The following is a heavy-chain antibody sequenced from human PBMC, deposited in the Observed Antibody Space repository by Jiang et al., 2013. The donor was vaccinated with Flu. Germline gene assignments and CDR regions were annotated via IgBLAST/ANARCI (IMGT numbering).Heavy chain of an antibody. CDR2: IYYSGST. CDR1: GGSASSGSYY. Sequence: GPGLVKPSETLSLTCTVSGGSASSGSYYWSWIRQPPGKGLEWIGYIYYSGSTNYNPSLKSRVTISVDTSKNQFSLKLSSVTAADTAVYYCARATDYYDSSGYTTNNWFDPWGQGTLVTVSS. D-gene: IGHD3-22*01. V-gene: IGHV4-61*01. J-gene: IGHJ5*02. CDR3: ARATDYYDSSGYTTNNWFDP.